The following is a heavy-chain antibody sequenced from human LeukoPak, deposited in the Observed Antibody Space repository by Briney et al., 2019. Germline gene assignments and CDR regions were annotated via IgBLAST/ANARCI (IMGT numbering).Heavy chain of an antibody. CDR2: IYSGGST. D-gene: IGHD4-17*01. Sequence: PGGSLRLSCAASGFTVSSNYMSWVRQAPGKGLEWVSVIYSGGSTYYADSVEGRFTISRDNSKNTLYLQMNSLRAEDTAVYYCGTTVTTGVADYWGQGTLVTVSS. V-gene: IGHV3-66*01. J-gene: IGHJ4*02. CDR3: GTTVTTGVADY. CDR1: GFTVSSNY.